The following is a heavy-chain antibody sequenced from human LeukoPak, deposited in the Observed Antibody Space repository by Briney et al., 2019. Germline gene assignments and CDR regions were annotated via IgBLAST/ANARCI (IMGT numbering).Heavy chain of an antibody. V-gene: IGHV1-24*01. Sequence: ASVKVSCKVSGYTLTELSMHWVRQAPGKGLEWMGGFDPEDGETIYAQKFQGRVTMTEDTSTDTAYMELSSLRSEDTAVYYCAPLGVTGTPDTRSAFDIWGQGTMVTVSS. CDR1: GYTLTELS. J-gene: IGHJ3*02. CDR3: APLGVTGTPDTRSAFDI. CDR2: FDPEDGET. D-gene: IGHD1-20*01.